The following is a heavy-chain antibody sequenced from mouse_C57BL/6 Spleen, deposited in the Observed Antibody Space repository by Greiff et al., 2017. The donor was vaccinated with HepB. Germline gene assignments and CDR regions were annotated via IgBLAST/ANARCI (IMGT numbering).Heavy chain of an antibody. CDR2: INPNYGTT. V-gene: IGHV1-39*01. Sequence: VHVKQSGPELVKPGASVKISCKASGYSFTDYNMNWVKQSNGKSLEWIGVINPNYGTTSYNQKFKGKATLTVDQSSSTAYMQLNSLTSEDSAVYYCAREAYLLTGYFDVWGTGTTVTVSS. D-gene: IGHD2-1*01. CDR3: AREAYLLTGYFDV. CDR1: GYSFTDYN. J-gene: IGHJ1*03.